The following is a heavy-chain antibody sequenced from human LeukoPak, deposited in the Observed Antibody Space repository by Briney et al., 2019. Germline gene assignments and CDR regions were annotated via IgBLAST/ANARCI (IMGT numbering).Heavy chain of an antibody. V-gene: IGHV1-2*02. Sequence: ASVKVSCKASGYTFTDYYLHWVRQAPGQGLEWTGWINPKSGGTNFAQKFQGRVTMTRDTPINTAYMELDSLTSDDTAIYYCASRDGYNVPFDYWGQGTLVTVSS. CDR2: INPKSGGT. CDR3: ASRDGYNVPFDY. CDR1: GYTFTDYY. J-gene: IGHJ4*02. D-gene: IGHD5-24*01.